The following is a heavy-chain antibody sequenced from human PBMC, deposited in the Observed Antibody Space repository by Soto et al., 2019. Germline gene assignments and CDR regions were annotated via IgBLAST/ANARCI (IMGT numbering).Heavy chain of an antibody. V-gene: IGHV3-23*01. D-gene: IGHD4-4*01. CDR3: AKPRSTVTTLYDFDY. Sequence: GGSLRLSCAASGFTFSGYAMSWVRQAPGKGLEWVSAISGSGGSTYYADSVKGRFTISRDNSKNTLYLQMNSLRAEDTAVYYCAKPRSTVTTLYDFDYWGQGTLVTVSS. CDR2: ISGSGGST. CDR1: GFTFSGYA. J-gene: IGHJ4*02.